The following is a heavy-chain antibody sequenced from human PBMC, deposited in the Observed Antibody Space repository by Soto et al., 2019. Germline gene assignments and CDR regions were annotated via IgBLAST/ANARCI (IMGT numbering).Heavy chain of an antibody. CDR1: GYTFTSYG. CDR3: ARGTTVETGSY. CDR2: ISAYNGNT. V-gene: IGHV1-18*01. Sequence: QVXLVQSGXXXXKXGXSVKVSCKASGYTFTSYGISWVRXAPGQGLEWMGWISAYNGNTNYAQKFQGRVTMTTDTSTSTAYMELRSLRSDDTAVYYCARGTTVETGSYWGQGTLVTVSS. J-gene: IGHJ4*02. D-gene: IGHD4-17*01.